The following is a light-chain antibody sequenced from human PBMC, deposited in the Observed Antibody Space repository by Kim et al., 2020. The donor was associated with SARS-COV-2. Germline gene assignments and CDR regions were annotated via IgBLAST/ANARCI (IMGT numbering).Light chain of an antibody. V-gene: IGKV1-39*01. J-gene: IGKJ3*01. Sequence: ASVGDRVTLTCRASQSIDSYLNWYQQKPGKAPNLLIYAASTLQRGVPSRFSGRASGTEFTLTISSLQPEDFVTYYCQQSYSTPFTFGPGTKVDIK. CDR3: QQSYSTPFT. CDR2: AAS. CDR1: QSIDSY.